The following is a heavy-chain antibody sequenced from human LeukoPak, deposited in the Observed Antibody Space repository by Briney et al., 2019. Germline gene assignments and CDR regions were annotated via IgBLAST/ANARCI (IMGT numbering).Heavy chain of an antibody. Sequence: PGGSLRLSCAASGFTFSSYGMHWVRQAPGKGLEWVAVISYDGSNKYYADSVKGRFTISRDNSKNTLYLQMNSLRAEDTAVYYCASDYYDILTGYYPTGGFDYWGQGTLVTVSS. CDR1: GFTFSSYG. CDR3: ASDYYDILTGYYPTGGFDY. V-gene: IGHV3-30*03. CDR2: ISYDGSNK. J-gene: IGHJ4*02. D-gene: IGHD3-9*01.